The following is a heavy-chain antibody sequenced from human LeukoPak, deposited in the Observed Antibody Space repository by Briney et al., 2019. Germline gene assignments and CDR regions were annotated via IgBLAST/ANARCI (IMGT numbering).Heavy chain of an antibody. V-gene: IGHV3-48*04. CDR2: ISSSSSTI. J-gene: IGHJ3*01. CDR1: GFTFSSYS. CDR3: ARLYHDSSGYYSG. Sequence: GGSLRLSCAASGFTFSSYSMNWVRQGPGKGLEWVSYISSSSSTIYYADSVKGRFTISRDNAKNSLYLQMNGLRAEDTAVYDCARLYHDSSGYYSGWGQGTMVTVSS. D-gene: IGHD3-22*01.